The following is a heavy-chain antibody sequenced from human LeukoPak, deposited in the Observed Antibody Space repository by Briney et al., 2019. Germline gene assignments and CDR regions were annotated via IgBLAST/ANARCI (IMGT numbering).Heavy chain of an antibody. CDR1: GGSISSYL. D-gene: IGHD2-8*02. CDR3: ARAAGGYYFDY. Sequence: PSETLSLTCSVSGGSISSYLWTWIRQPPGKGLESIGCIYNSGSTNYNPSLKSRVTISVDTSKDQFSLKLSSVTAADTAVYYCARAAGGYYFDYWGQGTLVTVSS. J-gene: IGHJ4*02. CDR2: IYNSGST. V-gene: IGHV4-59*01.